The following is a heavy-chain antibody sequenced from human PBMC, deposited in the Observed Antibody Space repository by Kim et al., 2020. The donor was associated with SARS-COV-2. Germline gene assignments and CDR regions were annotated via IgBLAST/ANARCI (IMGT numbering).Heavy chain of an antibody. V-gene: IGHV5-51*01. Sequence: TRYSPSFQGQVTISADKSISTAYLQWSSLKASDTAMYYCARRWVLDAFDIWGQGTMVTVSS. CDR3: ARRWVLDAFDI. CDR2: T. D-gene: IGHD1-1*01. J-gene: IGHJ3*02.